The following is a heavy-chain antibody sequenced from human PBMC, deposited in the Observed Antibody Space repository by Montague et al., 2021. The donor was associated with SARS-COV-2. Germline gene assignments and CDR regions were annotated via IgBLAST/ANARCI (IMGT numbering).Heavy chain of an antibody. CDR3: TRVVGVVPASPASTLFDP. Sequence: TLSLTCTVSGGSVSSRSHFWSWIRQPAGKGLEWIGHIYATGGAKSNPSLESRVTISVDTSNNQFSLRLNSVTAADTAVYYCTRVVGVVPASPASTLFDPWGQGILVTVSS. V-gene: IGHV4-61*09. CDR2: IYATGGA. CDR1: GGSVSSRSHF. D-gene: IGHD2-15*01. J-gene: IGHJ5*02.